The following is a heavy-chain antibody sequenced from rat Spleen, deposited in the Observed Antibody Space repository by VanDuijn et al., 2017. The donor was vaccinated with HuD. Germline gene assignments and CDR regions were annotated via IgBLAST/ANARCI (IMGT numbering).Heavy chain of an antibody. CDR3: AREEYGGYAYY. J-gene: IGHJ2*01. V-gene: IGHV2-13*01. CDR2: IWGNGNA. CDR1: GFSLSNYG. D-gene: IGHD1-11*01. Sequence: QVQLKESGPGLVKPSLTLSLTCTVSGFSLSNYGVFWVRQPPGKGLEWMGVIWGNGNANYNSVLKSRLSISRETSKSQVFLKVTSLQPEDTGTYSCAREEYGGYAYYCGQGVMVTVSS.